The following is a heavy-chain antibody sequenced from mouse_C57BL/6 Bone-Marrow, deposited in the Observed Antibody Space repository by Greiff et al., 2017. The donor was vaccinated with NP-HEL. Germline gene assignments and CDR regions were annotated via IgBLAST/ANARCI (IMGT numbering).Heavy chain of an antibody. CDR3: AREHDYDGNY. V-gene: IGHV1-82*01. J-gene: IGHJ2*01. CDR1: GYAFSSSW. CDR2: IYPGDGDT. Sequence: QVQLQQSGPELVKPGASVKISCKASGYAFSSSWMNWVKQRPGKGLEWIGRIYPGDGDTNYNGKFKGKATLTADKSSSTAYMQLSSLTSEDSAVYFCAREHDYDGNYWGQGTTLTVSS. D-gene: IGHD2-4*01.